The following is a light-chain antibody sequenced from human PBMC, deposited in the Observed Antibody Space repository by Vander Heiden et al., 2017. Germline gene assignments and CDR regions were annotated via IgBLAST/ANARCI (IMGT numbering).Light chain of an antibody. CDR2: DDS. V-gene: IGLV3-21*02. Sequence: SYVLTPPPSVSVAPGQTARMTGGGNNSGSKSVHWYQQKPGQAPVLVVYDDSDRPSGIPERFSGSNSGNTATLTISRVEAGDEADYYCQVWDSSSDHVVFGGGTKLTVL. CDR1: NSGSKS. CDR3: QVWDSSSDHVV. J-gene: IGLJ2*01.